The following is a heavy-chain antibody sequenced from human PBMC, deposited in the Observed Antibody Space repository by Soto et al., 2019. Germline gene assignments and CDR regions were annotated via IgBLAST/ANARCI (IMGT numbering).Heavy chain of an antibody. J-gene: IGHJ4*02. Sequence: EVQLVESGGGLVQPGGSLRLSCAASGFTFSNYWIHWVRQVPGKGLVWVSRINSDGSSTRYADSVKGRFTIYRDNVKNTLYLQMNSLSAEETDVYHCARDRGDYFYYWGQGTLVTVSS. CDR3: ARDRGDYFYY. CDR2: INSDGSST. CDR1: GFTFSNYW. V-gene: IGHV3-74*01.